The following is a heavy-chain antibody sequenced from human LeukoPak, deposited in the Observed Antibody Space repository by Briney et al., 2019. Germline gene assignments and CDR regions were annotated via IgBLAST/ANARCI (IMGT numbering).Heavy chain of an antibody. CDR3: ARVRHYYDSSGYYYPDY. J-gene: IGHJ4*02. D-gene: IGHD3-22*01. Sequence: SQTLSLTCTVSGGSISSVDYYWSWIRQPPGKGLEWIGYIYYSGSTYYNPSLKSRVTISVGTSKNQFSLKLSSVPAADTAVYYCARVRHYYDSSGYYYPDYWGQGTLVTVSS. CDR1: GGSISSVDYY. V-gene: IGHV4-30-4*08. CDR2: IYYSGST.